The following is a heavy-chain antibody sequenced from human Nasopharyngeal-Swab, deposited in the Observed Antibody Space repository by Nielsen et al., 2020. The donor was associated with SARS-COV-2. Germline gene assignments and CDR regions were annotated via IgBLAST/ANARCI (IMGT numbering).Heavy chain of an antibody. D-gene: IGHD5-12*01. CDR3: AREVPYSGHDDAFDI. CDR2: ISTTTATI. V-gene: IGHV3-11*04. Sequence: GESLKISCVASGFIFSDYYMSWVRQAPGKGLEWISYISTTTATIYYADSVKGRFTISRDNAKNSLYLQMNSLRAEDTAVYYCAREVPYSGHDDAFDIWGQGTMVTVSA. CDR1: GFIFSDYY. J-gene: IGHJ3*02.